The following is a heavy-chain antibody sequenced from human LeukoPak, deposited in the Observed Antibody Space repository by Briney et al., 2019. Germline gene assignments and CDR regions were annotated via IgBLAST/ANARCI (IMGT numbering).Heavy chain of an antibody. CDR2: IYYSGST. J-gene: IGHJ4*02. Sequence: TSETLSLTCTVSGGSISSYYWSWLRQPPGKGLEWIGYIYYSGSTNYNPSLKSRVTISVDTSKNQFSLRLSSVTAADTAVYYCARVTGYVMEDYFDYWGQGTLVTVSS. CDR1: GGSISSYY. V-gene: IGHV4-59*01. CDR3: ARVTGYVMEDYFDY. D-gene: IGHD6-13*01.